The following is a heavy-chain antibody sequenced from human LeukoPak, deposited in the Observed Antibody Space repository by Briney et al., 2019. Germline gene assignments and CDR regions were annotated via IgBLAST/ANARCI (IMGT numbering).Heavy chain of an antibody. CDR3: ARDQTTVGVNWFDP. Sequence: GGSLRLSCAASGFTFSSYAISWVRQAPGEGPEWVSSISSSSSYIYYADSGKGRFTISRDNAKNSLYLQMNSLRAEDTAVYYCARDQTTVGVNWFDPWGQGTLVTVSS. V-gene: IGHV3-21*01. D-gene: IGHD3-16*01. CDR2: ISSSSSYI. CDR1: GFTFSSYA. J-gene: IGHJ5*02.